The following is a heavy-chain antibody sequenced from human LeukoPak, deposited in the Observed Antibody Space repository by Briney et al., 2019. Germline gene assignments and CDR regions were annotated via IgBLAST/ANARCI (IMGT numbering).Heavy chain of an antibody. J-gene: IGHJ3*02. Sequence: ETLSLTCAVYGGSFSGYYWSWIRQPPGKGLEWIGEINHSGSINYNPSLKSRVTISVDTSKNQFSLKLSSVTAADAAVYYCARLIHYYDSSGYYYRKKNDAFDIWGQGTMVTVSS. CDR1: GGSFSGYY. V-gene: IGHV4-34*01. CDR3: ARLIHYYDSSGYYYRKKNDAFDI. CDR2: INHSGSI. D-gene: IGHD3-22*01.